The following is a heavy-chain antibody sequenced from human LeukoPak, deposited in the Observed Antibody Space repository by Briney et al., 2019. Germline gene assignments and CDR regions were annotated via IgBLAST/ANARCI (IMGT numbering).Heavy chain of an antibody. D-gene: IGHD6-13*01. V-gene: IGHV2-5*02. CDR2: IYWDDDN. Sequence: LIYWDDDNRYSPSLKSRLTITKDTSKNQVVLTMTIMDPVDTATYYCAHRRSGYSSSLDYWGQGTLVTVSS. CDR3: AHRRSGYSSSLDY. J-gene: IGHJ4*02.